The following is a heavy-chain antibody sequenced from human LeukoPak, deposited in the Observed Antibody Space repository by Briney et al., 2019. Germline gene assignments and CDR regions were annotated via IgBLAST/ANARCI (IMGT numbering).Heavy chain of an antibody. CDR1: GFNFSHYG. CDR3: AELGITMIGGV. D-gene: IGHD3-10*02. J-gene: IGHJ6*04. Sequence: PGGSLRLSCEASGFNFSHYGMSWVRQAPGKGLEWVSAISISSRNVFYPDSLGGRFTISRDNAKNSLYLQMNSLRAEDTAVYYCAELGITMIGGVWGKGTTVTISS. CDR2: ISISSRNV. V-gene: IGHV3-21*01.